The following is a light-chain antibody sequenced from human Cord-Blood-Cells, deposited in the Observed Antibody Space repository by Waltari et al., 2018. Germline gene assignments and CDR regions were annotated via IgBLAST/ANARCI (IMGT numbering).Light chain of an antibody. J-gene: IGLJ1*01. V-gene: IGLV1-47*01. CDR3: AAWDDSLSGYV. CDR2: RNN. Sequence: QSVLTQPPSASGTPGQRVTISCSGSSSNIGSNYVYWYQQLPGTAPKLPNYRNNQRPSGVPDRFSGSKSGTSASLAISGLRSEDEADYYCAAWDDSLSGYVLGTGTKVTVL. CDR1: SSNIGSNY.